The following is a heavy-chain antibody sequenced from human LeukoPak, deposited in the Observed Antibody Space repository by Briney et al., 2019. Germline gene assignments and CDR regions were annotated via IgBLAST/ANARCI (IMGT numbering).Heavy chain of an antibody. J-gene: IGHJ4*02. Sequence: SVKVSCKASGFTFTSSAMQWVRQARGQRLEWIGWIVVGSGNTNYAQKFQGRVTITRDMSTSTAYMELSSLRSEDTAVYYCAARLRGVASEDYWGQGTLVTVSP. V-gene: IGHV1-58*02. CDR2: IVVGSGNT. CDR3: AARLRGVASEDY. D-gene: IGHD4-17*01. CDR1: GFTFTSSA.